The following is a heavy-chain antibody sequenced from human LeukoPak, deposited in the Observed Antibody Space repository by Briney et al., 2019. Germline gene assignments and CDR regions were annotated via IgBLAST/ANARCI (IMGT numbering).Heavy chain of an antibody. Sequence: GGSLRLSCAASGFTFSIYWMSWVRQAPGKGLEWVANIKQDGGEKYYVDSVKGRFTISRDNAKNSLYLQMNSLRAEDTAVYYCARGGVLMVYAYYYYGMDVWGQGTTVTVSS. CDR1: GFTFSIYW. CDR3: ARGGVLMVYAYYYYGMDV. D-gene: IGHD2-8*01. CDR2: IKQDGGEK. V-gene: IGHV3-7*01. J-gene: IGHJ6*02.